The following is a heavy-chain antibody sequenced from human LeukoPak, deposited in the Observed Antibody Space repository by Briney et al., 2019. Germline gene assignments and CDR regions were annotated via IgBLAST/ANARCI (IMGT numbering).Heavy chain of an antibody. CDR2: IFTSGST. Sequence: SQTLSLTCTVFGGSISSGTYYWSWIRQPAGKGLEWIGHIFTSGSTNYNPSLKSRVTISVDTSKNQFSLKLTAVTAADTAVYYCARNTYYYHSGTYLDYWGQGILVTVSS. D-gene: IGHD3-10*01. CDR1: GGSISSGTYY. CDR3: ARNTYYYHSGTYLDY. J-gene: IGHJ4*02. V-gene: IGHV4-61*09.